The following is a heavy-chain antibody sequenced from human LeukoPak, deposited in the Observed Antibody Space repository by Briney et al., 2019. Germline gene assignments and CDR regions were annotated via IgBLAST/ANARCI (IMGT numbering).Heavy chain of an antibody. CDR2: IYYSGST. D-gene: IGHD6-13*01. J-gene: IGHJ4*02. Sequence: SETLSLTCTVSGGSISSYYWSWIRQPPGKGLEWIGYIYYSGSTNYNPSLKSRVTISVDTSKNQFSLKLSSVTAADTAVYYCADHIAAAGHHYFDYWGQGTLVTVSS. CDR1: GGSISSYY. CDR3: ADHIAAAGHHYFDY. V-gene: IGHV4-59*01.